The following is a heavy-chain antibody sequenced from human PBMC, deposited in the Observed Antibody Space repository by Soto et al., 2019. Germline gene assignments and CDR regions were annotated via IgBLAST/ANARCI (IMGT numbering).Heavy chain of an antibody. Sequence: PGGSLILSCAASGFTFSSYSMNWGRQAPWNGLAWVSSMSNSSRYIYYAYSVKGQLTISRGKANKSLYLKMNSLRAEDTAVYYCARDRVVVVATAALPEEDYYFYGKDVWGQGTTVTV. D-gene: IGHD2-2*01. V-gene: IGHV3-21*01. CDR2: MSNSSRYI. CDR1: GFTFSSYS. J-gene: IGHJ6*02. CDR3: ARDRVVVVATAALPEEDYYFYGKDV.